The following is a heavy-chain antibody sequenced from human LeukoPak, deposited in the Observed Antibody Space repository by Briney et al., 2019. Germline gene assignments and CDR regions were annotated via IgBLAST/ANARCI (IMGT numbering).Heavy chain of an antibody. Sequence: SETLSLTCTVSGGSISSGSYYWSWIRQPAGKGLEWIGRIYTSGSTNYNPSLKGRVTISVDTSKNQFSLKLSSVTAADTAVYYCASAGYSDAFDIWGQGTMVTVSS. CDR1: GGSISSGSYY. V-gene: IGHV4-61*02. CDR3: ASAGYSDAFDI. J-gene: IGHJ3*02. CDR2: IYTSGST. D-gene: IGHD5-18*01.